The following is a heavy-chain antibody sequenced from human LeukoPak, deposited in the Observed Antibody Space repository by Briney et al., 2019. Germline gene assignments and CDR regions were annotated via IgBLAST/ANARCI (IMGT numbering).Heavy chain of an antibody. D-gene: IGHD2-2*01. Sequence: GGSLRLSCAASGFTFSSYAMHWVRQAPGKGLEWVAVISYDGSNKYYADSVKGRFTISRDNSNNTLYLQMNSLRAEDTAVYYCARASVPAAIENWFDPWGQGTLVTVSS. J-gene: IGHJ5*02. CDR2: ISYDGSNK. V-gene: IGHV3-30*01. CDR3: ARASVPAAIENWFDP. CDR1: GFTFSSYA.